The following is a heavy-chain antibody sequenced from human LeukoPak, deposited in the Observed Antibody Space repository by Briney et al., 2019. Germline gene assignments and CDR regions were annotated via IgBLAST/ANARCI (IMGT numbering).Heavy chain of an antibody. V-gene: IGHV3-30*18. D-gene: IGHD6-13*01. CDR2: IASNGGSE. CDR1: GFTFTTYG. CDR3: AKRGHYSINWYHYFDY. Sequence: GGPLRLSCAASGFTFTTYGLHWVRQAPGKGLEWVAAIASNGGSEYYADSVKGRFTISRDNSKNTLFLQMNSLRPDDTAVYYCAKRGHYSINWYHYFDYWGQGTLVTVSS. J-gene: IGHJ4*02.